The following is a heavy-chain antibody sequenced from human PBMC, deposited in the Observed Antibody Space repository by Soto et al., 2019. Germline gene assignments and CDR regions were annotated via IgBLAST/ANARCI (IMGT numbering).Heavy chain of an antibody. D-gene: IGHD2-15*01. Sequence: EVQLVESGGGLVQPGGSLRLSCAASGFTFSSYWMHWVRQAPGKGLVWVSRINIDGSSTSYADSVKGRFTISRDNDKNELYLQMNSLRVDDTAVYYCARGRGCCSGSSCCVDLWGQGTLVTVSS. CDR3: ARGRGCCSGSSCCVDL. CDR1: GFTFSSYW. V-gene: IGHV3-74*01. CDR2: INIDGSST. J-gene: IGHJ5*02.